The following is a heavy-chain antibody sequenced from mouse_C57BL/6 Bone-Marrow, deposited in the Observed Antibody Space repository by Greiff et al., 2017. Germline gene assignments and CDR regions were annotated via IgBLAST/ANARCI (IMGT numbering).Heavy chain of an antibody. CDR1: GYTFTNYW. Sequence: VQLQQSGAELVRPGTSVKMSCKASGYTFTNYWIGWAKQRPGHGLEWIGDIYPGGGYTNYNEKFKGKATLTADKSSSTAYMQVSSLTSEDSAIYYCARGDYDYAMDYWGQGTSVTVSS. J-gene: IGHJ4*01. CDR3: ARGDYDYAMDY. D-gene: IGHD2-4*01. CDR2: IYPGGGYT. V-gene: IGHV1-63*01.